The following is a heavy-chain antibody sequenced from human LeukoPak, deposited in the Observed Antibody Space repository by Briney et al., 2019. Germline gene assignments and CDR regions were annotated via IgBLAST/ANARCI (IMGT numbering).Heavy chain of an antibody. D-gene: IGHD6-13*01. J-gene: IGHJ4*02. CDR2: ISAYNGNT. V-gene: IGHV1-18*04. CDR3: ARGGVSSSWYDPIDY. Sequence: ASVKVSCKASGYTFTGYYMHWVRQAPGQGLEWMGWISAYNGNTNYAQKLQGRVTMTTDTSTSTAYMELRSLRSDDTAVYYCARGGVSSSWYDPIDYWGQGTLVTVSS. CDR1: GYTFTGYY.